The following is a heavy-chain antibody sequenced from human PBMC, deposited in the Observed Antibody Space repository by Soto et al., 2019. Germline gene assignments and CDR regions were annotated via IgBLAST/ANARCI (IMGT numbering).Heavy chain of an antibody. V-gene: IGHV3-33*01. D-gene: IGHD1-7*01. CDR3: ARDNRSYVELRGLAGKNWFDP. J-gene: IGHJ5*02. CDR1: GFTFSSYG. Sequence: QVQLVESGGGVVQPGRSLRLSCAASGFTFSSYGMHWVRQAPGKGLEWVAVIWYDGSNKYYADSVKGRFTISRDNSKNTLYLQMNSLRAEDTAVYYCARDNRSYVELRGLAGKNWFDPWGQGTLVTVSS. CDR2: IWYDGSNK.